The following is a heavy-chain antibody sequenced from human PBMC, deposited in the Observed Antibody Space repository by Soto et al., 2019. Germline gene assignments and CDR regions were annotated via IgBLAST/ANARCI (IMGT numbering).Heavy chain of an antibody. CDR1: GGSISSGGYY. Sequence: SETLSLTCTVSGGSISSGGYYWSWIRQHPGKGLEWIGYIYYSGSTYYNPSLKSRVTISVDTFKNQFSLKLSSVTAADTAVYYCARGQYFHDSSEFPLHYWGQGTLVTVSS. CDR2: IYYSGST. D-gene: IGHD3-22*01. V-gene: IGHV4-30-4*08. CDR3: ARGQYFHDSSEFPLHY. J-gene: IGHJ4*02.